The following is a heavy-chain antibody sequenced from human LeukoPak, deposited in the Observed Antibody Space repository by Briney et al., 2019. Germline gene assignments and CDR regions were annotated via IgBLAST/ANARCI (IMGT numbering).Heavy chain of an antibody. CDR1: GFTFSSYS. CDR2: ISSSSSYI. Sequence: PGGSLRLSCAASGFTFSSYSMNWVRQAPGKGLEWVSSISSSSSYIYYADSVKGRFTISRDNSKNTLYLQMNSLRAEDTAVYYCAKRHAVAAAGTEYYFDYWGQGTLVTVSS. J-gene: IGHJ4*02. D-gene: IGHD6-13*01. CDR3: AKRHAVAAAGTEYYFDY. V-gene: IGHV3-21*01.